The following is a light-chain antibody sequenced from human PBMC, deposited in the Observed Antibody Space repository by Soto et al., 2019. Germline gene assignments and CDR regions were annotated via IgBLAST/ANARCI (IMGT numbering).Light chain of an antibody. CDR3: QHRNNWQST. J-gene: IGKJ1*01. CDR2: DAS. Sequence: ELGLTQSPAILSLSPGERATLSCRASQRVGRYLVWYQQKPGQAPSLLIYDASNRATGVPARFSGSGSGTDFTLTISSLESEDFADYYCQHRNNWQSTLGKGTRVDIK. V-gene: IGKV3-11*01. CDR1: QRVGRY.